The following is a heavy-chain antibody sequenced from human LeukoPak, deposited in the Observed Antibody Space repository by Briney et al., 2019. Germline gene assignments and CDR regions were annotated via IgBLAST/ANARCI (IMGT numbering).Heavy chain of an antibody. V-gene: IGHV3-7*04. Sequence: GGSLTLSCTASGFTLSTFWMTWVRQAPGKGLEWVANIKQDGSEQYYVDSVKGRFTISRDNAKNSLSLQMNSLRAEDTALYYCARGRGTYGLYYFDYWGQGSLVTVSS. CDR3: ARGRGTYGLYYFDY. D-gene: IGHD3-10*01. CDR2: IKQDGSEQ. J-gene: IGHJ4*02. CDR1: GFTLSTFW.